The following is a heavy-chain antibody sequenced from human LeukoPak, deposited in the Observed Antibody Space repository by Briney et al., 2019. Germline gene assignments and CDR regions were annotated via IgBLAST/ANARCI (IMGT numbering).Heavy chain of an antibody. Sequence: PSQTLSLTCTVSGGSISSGSYYWSWIRQPAGKGLEWIGRIYTSGSTNCNPSLKSRVTISVGTSKNQFSLKLSSVTAADTAVYYCARVVVPDYYMDVWGKGTTVTVSS. J-gene: IGHJ6*03. D-gene: IGHD2-2*01. CDR1: GGSISSGSYY. V-gene: IGHV4-61*02. CDR3: ARVVVPDYYMDV. CDR2: IYTSGST.